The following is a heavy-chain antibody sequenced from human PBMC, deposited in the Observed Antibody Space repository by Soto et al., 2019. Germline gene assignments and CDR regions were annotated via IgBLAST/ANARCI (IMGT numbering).Heavy chain of an antibody. CDR1: GFTLSDNY. J-gene: IGHJ4*02. CDR2: TRNKANRYTT. D-gene: IGHD3-10*01. CDR3: VRTSHYGSGTWNFDF. V-gene: IGHV3-72*01. Sequence: EVQLVESGGGLVQPGGSLRLSCAGSGFTLSDNYMDWVRQAPGKGLEWVDRTRNKANRYTTEYAASVKGRFTVSRDESMNSLHLQMNSLKTEDTAVYYCVRTSHYGSGTWNFDFWGQGTVVTVSS.